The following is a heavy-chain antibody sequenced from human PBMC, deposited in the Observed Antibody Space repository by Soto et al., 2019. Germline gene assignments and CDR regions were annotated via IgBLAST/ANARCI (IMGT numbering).Heavy chain of an antibody. CDR1: GYTFTSYG. CDR3: ARDGNLVGATRGSFDY. Sequence: ASVKVSCKASGYTFTSYGISWVRQAPGQGLEWMGWISAYNGNTNYAQKLQGRVTMTTDTSTSTAYMELRSLRSDDTAVYYCARDGNLVGATRGSFDYWGQGTLVTVSS. D-gene: IGHD1-26*01. V-gene: IGHV1-18*04. J-gene: IGHJ4*02. CDR2: ISAYNGNT.